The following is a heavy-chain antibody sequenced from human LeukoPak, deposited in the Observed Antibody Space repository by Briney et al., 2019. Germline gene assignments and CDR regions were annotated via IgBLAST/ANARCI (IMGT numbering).Heavy chain of an antibody. D-gene: IGHD2-8*01. V-gene: IGHV3-49*04. Sequence: GGSLRLXCTASGFTFGDYVMNWVRQTPGKGLEWVGFIRSKGYGGTTEYAASVKGRFMISRDDSKSIAYLQMNSLKTEDTAVYFCTRAGVTTNWFDPWGQGTLVTVSS. J-gene: IGHJ5*02. CDR1: GFTFGDYV. CDR3: TRAGVTTNWFDP. CDR2: IRSKGYGGTT.